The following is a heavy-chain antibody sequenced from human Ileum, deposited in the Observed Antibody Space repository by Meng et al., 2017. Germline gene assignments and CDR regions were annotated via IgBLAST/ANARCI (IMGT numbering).Heavy chain of an antibody. CDR1: GGPFSGYY. CDR2: ISHSGST. D-gene: IGHD6-13*01. Sequence: QVQLQQWGAGLLKPSETLSLTCAVYGGPFSGYYWSWIRQPPGKGLDWIGEISHSGSTNYNPSLKSRVTISVDTSKNQFSLKLSSVTAADTAVYYCAREPPAAAGTGADYWGQGTLVTVSS. J-gene: IGHJ4*02. V-gene: IGHV4-34*01. CDR3: AREPPAAAGTGADY.